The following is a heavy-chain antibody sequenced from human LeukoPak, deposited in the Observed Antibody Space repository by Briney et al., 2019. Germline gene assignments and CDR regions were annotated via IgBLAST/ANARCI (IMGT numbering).Heavy chain of an antibody. Sequence: PSETLSLTCVVSGGSISSGDYSWSWLRQPPEKGLEWIGYIYPSGNSYFKPSLKRRVTILVDKSKNQFSLKLRSVSAADTAVYFCARLFMNRGAHGFDYWGEGTLVSVSS. CDR1: GGSISSGDYS. D-gene: IGHD3-10*01. V-gene: IGHV4-30-2*01. CDR3: ARLFMNRGAHGFDY. J-gene: IGHJ4*02. CDR2: IYPSGNS.